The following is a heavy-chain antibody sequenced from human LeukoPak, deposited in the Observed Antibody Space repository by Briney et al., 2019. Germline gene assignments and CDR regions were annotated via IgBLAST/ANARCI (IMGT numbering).Heavy chain of an antibody. CDR1: GFTFSSYG. D-gene: IGHD6-6*01. CDR2: ISSSSSTI. Sequence: GGSLRLSCAASGFTFSSYGMNWVRQAPGKGLEWVSYISSSSSTINYADSVRGRFTISRDNAKNSLYLRMNSLRTEDTAVYYCARGGAARPDYWGQGTLVTVSS. J-gene: IGHJ4*02. V-gene: IGHV3-48*01. CDR3: ARGGAARPDY.